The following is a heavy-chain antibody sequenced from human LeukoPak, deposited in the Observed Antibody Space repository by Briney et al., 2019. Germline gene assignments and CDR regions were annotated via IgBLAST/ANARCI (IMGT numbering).Heavy chain of an antibody. CDR1: EYGFTNYY. CDR2: IQFSGGTT. J-gene: IGHJ4*02. D-gene: IGHD4-17*01. Sequence: ASVKVSCKASEYGFTNYYIHWVRQAPGQGLEWMGAIQFSGGTTTYAQKFQGRVTMTRDTSTNTVYMELNSLRSDDTAVYYCAREGTTTVTKNFDYWGRGTLVTVSS. CDR3: AREGTTTVTKNFDY. V-gene: IGHV1-46*01.